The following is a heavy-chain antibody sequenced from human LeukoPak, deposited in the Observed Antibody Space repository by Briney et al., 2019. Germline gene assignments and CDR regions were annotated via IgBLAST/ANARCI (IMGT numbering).Heavy chain of an antibody. D-gene: IGHD3-22*01. CDR1: GYTLTELS. CDR2: FDPEDGET. CDR3: ATGGRVDYYDSSGYPY. J-gene: IGHJ4*02. V-gene: IGHV1-24*01. Sequence: ASAKVSCKVSGYTLTELSMHWVRQAPGKGLEWMGGFDPEDGETIYAQKFQGRVTMTEDTSTDTAYMELGSLRSEDTAVYYCATGGRVDYYDSSGYPYWGQGTLVTVSS.